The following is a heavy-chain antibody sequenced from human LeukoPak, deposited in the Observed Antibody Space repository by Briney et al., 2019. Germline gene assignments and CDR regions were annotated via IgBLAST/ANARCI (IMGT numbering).Heavy chain of an antibody. V-gene: IGHV3-23*01. CDR3: AKEAYCSGGSCYDDAFDI. D-gene: IGHD2-15*01. CDR1: GFTFSSYS. CDR2: ISAGGYNT. Sequence: PGGSLRLSCTASGFTFSSYSMSWVRQAPGTGLEWVSAISAGGYNTDYADSMRGRFTISRDNSENTLYLQMNSLRAEDTAVYYCAKEAYCSGGSCYDDAFDIWGQGTMVTVSS. J-gene: IGHJ3*02.